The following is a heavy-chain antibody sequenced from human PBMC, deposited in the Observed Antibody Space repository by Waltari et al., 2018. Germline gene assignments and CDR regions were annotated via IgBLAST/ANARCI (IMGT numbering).Heavy chain of an antibody. CDR1: GDSVTDHY. J-gene: IGHJ4*02. V-gene: IGHV4-59*02. Sequence: QVQLQESGPRLVKASETLSLTWTVSGDSVTDHYWSWIRQPPGKGLEWIGYIHHVGITNYSPSLKSRVTMSVDTTKNQFSLKLTSVTAADTAIYFCARDPNGDYGYWGQGTLVTVSS. CDR3: ARDPNGDYGY. D-gene: IGHD4-17*01. CDR2: IHHVGIT.